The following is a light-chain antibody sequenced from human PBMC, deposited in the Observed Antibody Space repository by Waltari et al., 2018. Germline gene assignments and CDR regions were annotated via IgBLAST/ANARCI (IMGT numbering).Light chain of an antibody. Sequence: SSELTQDPAVSVALGQAVRITCQGDSLRTYYASWYQQKPGQAPVLVIYGKSNRPSGLPDRFSGSSSGNTASVTISGAQAEDEADYYCAARDSSGNHAVFGGGTKLTVL. CDR3: AARDSSGNHAV. CDR1: SLRTYY. V-gene: IGLV3-19*01. J-gene: IGLJ2*01. CDR2: GKS.